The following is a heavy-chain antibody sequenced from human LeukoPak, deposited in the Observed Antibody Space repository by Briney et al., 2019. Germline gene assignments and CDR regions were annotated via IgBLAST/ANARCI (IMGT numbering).Heavy chain of an antibody. CDR2: ISGSGGST. J-gene: IGHJ4*02. CDR1: GFTFSSCA. Sequence: GGSLRLSCAASGFTFSSCAMSWVRQAPGKGLEWVSAISGSGGSTYYADSVKGRFTISRDNSKNTLYLQMNSLRAEDTAVYYCAKPSSGWYYFDYWGQGTLVTVSS. CDR3: AKPSSGWYYFDY. D-gene: IGHD6-19*01. V-gene: IGHV3-23*01.